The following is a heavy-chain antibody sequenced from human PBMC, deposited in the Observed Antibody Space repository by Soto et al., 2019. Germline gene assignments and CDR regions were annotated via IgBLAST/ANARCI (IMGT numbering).Heavy chain of an antibody. D-gene: IGHD7-27*01. CDR3: AKRPLNWGRWYFDL. Sequence: EVQLLESGGGLVQPGGSLRLSCAACGITFSNYAMTWVRQAPGKGLEWVSVISDSGSFTFYADSVKGRFTISRDNSGGTLYLQMNSLRAEDTAIYYCAKRPLNWGRWYFDLWGRGTLVTVSS. CDR1: GITFSNYA. CDR2: ISDSGSFT. V-gene: IGHV3-23*01. J-gene: IGHJ2*01.